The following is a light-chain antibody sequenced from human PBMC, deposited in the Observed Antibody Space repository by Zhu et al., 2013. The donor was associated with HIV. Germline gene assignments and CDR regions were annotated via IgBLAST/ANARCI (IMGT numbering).Light chain of an antibody. Sequence: QSVLTQPPSVSGAPGQNVTISCSGISSNIGNNFVSWYQQFLGTAPKLLIYDNDKRPSGIPDRFSASKSGTSATLDITELQPGDEADYYCGTWDTSLSGYVFGTGTKVTVL. J-gene: IGLJ1*01. CDR1: SSNIGNNF. CDR3: GTWDTSLSGYV. CDR2: DND. V-gene: IGLV1-51*01.